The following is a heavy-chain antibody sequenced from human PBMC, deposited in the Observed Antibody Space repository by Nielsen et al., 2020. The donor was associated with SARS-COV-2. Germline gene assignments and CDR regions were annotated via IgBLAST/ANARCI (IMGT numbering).Heavy chain of an antibody. CDR3: ARAETSGSGSIYGMDV. CDR2: INTHTGNP. D-gene: IGHD3-10*01. Sequence: ASVKVSCKASGYSFTSYAMNWVRQAPGQGLEWMGWINTHTGNPTYAQGFTGRLMFPLDTSVKTAHLQITSLKAEDSAVYYCARAETSGSGSIYGMDVWGHGTAVTVSS. J-gene: IGHJ6*01. V-gene: IGHV7-4-1*02. CDR1: GYSFTSYA.